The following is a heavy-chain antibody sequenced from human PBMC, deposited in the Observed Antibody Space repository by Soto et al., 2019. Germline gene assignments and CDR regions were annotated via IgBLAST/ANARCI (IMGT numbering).Heavy chain of an antibody. D-gene: IGHD6-19*01. V-gene: IGHV3-48*01. Sequence: PGGSLRLSCAASGFTFSSYSMNWVRQAPGKGLEWVSYISSSSSTIYYADSVKGRFTISRDNAKNSLYLQMNSLRAEDTAVYYCARDSTIAVADTNLDYWGQGTLVTVSS. CDR1: GFTFSSYS. CDR3: ARDSTIAVADTNLDY. CDR2: ISSSSSTI. J-gene: IGHJ4*02.